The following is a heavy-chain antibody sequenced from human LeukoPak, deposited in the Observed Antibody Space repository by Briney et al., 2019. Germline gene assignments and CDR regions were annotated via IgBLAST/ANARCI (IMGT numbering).Heavy chain of an antibody. V-gene: IGHV5-51*01. CDR2: IYPRDSRT. Sequence: GESLKISCKGSGYSFSSYWIAWVRQMPGKGLEGMGVIYPRDSRTTYSPSFQDQVTIAADKSISTAYLQWTSLKASDTAMYYCARHLSDITSSPNYWGPGTLVTVSS. CDR3: ARHLSDITSSPNY. J-gene: IGHJ4*02. D-gene: IGHD2-2*01. CDR1: GYSFSSYW.